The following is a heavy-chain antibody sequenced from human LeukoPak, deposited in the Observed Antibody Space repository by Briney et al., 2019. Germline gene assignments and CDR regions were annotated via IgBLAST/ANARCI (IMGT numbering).Heavy chain of an antibody. CDR1: GGSISSGGYS. V-gene: IGHV4-30-2*01. D-gene: IGHD6-13*01. J-gene: IGHJ4*02. CDR2: IYHSGST. CDR3: AREAAAAGTTILGY. Sequence: SETLSLTCAVSGGSISSGGYSWSWIRQPPGKGLEWIGYIYHSGSTYYNPSLKSRVTISVDRSKNQFSLKLSSVTAADTAVCYCAREAAAAGTTILGYWGQGTLVTVSS.